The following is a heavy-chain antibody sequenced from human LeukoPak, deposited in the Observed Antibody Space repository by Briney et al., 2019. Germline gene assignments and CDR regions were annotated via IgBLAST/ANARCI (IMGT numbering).Heavy chain of an antibody. CDR1: GVIVSSYY. CDR2: IYNGGST. Sequence: SGGSLRLSCAVSGVIVSSYYMTWVRQAPGKGLEWVSLIYNGGSTYYADSVKGRFTISRDNSKNKFYLQMNSLRAEDTAVYYCARRALYFDYWGQGTLVTVSS. J-gene: IGHJ4*02. CDR3: ARRALYFDY. V-gene: IGHV3-53*01.